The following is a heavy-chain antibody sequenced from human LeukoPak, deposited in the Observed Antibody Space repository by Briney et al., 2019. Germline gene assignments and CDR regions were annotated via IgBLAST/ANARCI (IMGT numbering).Heavy chain of an antibody. CDR1: GGSISSHY. CDR2: IYYSGST. V-gene: IGHV4-59*11. Sequence: SETLSLTCTVSGGSISSHYWSWIRQPPGKGLEWIGYIYYSGSTNYNPSLKSRVTISVDTSKNQFSLKLSSVTAADMAVYYCARGGCSSTSCYPASNYYFDYWGQGTLVTVSS. J-gene: IGHJ4*02. D-gene: IGHD2-2*01. CDR3: ARGGCSSTSCYPASNYYFDY.